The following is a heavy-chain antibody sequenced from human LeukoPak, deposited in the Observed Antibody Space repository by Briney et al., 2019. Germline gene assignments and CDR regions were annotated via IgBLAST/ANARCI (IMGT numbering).Heavy chain of an antibody. CDR1: GFTFSSYA. D-gene: IGHD2-8*01. Sequence: GGSLSLSCAASGFTFSSYAVSWVRQAPGKGLEWVSSISGSGGSTYSADSVKGRFTISRDNSKNTLYLQMNSLRAEDTALYYCAKDRSCTNDICHGDFDYWGQGTLVTVSS. CDR2: ISGSGGST. J-gene: IGHJ4*02. V-gene: IGHV3-23*01. CDR3: AKDRSCTNDICHGDFDY.